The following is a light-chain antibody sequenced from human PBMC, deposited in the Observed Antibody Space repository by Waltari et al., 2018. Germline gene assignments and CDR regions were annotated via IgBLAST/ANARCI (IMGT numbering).Light chain of an antibody. Sequence: QSVLTQPPSASGTPGQRVTISCSGSSSNIGRNYVYWSQQLPGTAPKPLIYSNNQRPSGVPDRFAGSTSGTSASLAISGLRSEDEADYYCAAWDDSLSGWVFGGGTKLTVL. CDR2: SNN. J-gene: IGLJ3*02. CDR3: AAWDDSLSGWV. V-gene: IGLV1-47*01. CDR1: SSNIGRNY.